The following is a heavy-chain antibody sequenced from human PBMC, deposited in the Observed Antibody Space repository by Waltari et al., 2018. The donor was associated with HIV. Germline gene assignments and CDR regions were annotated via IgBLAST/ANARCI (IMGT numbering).Heavy chain of an antibody. CDR3: ARGGFYGSGSKVN. Sequence: EVQLVESGGGLVQPGGSLRLSCAASGFTFSSYWMSWVRQAPGKGRGGVAKIKQDGSEKYYVDSVNGRFTISRDNADNSLYLQMNSLRAEDTAVYYGARGGFYGSGSKVNWGQGTLVTVSS. V-gene: IGHV3-7*04. D-gene: IGHD3-10*01. CDR1: GFTFSSYW. CDR2: IKQDGSEK. J-gene: IGHJ4*02.